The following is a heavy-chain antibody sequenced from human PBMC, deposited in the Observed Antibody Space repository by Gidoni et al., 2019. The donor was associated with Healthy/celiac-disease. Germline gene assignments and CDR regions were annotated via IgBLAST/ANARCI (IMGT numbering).Heavy chain of an antibody. CDR1: GYTFTSYY. D-gene: IGHD3-3*01. V-gene: IGHV1-46*01. J-gene: IGHJ6*02. Sequence: QVQLVQSGAEVKKPGASVTVSCKASGYTFTSYYMHWVRQAPGRGLEWMGIINPSGGSTSYAQKFQGRVTMTRDTSTSTVYMELSSLRSEDTAVYYCARNYDFWSGPKENYYYYGMDVWGQGTTVTVSS. CDR3: ARNYDFWSGPKENYYYYGMDV. CDR2: INPSGGST.